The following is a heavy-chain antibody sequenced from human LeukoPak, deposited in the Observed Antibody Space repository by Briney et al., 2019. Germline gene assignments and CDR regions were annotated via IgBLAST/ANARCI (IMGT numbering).Heavy chain of an antibody. CDR2: IYHSGST. V-gene: IGHV4-30-2*01. D-gene: IGHD3-10*02. Sequence: SQTLSLTCAVSGGSISSGGYSWSWIRQPPGKGLEGIGYIYHSGSTYYNPSLKSRVTKSVDRSKNQFSLKLSSVTAADTAVYYCAGVVRDGDDVLNTTWFDPWGQGTLVTVSS. J-gene: IGHJ5*02. CDR1: GGSISSGGYS. CDR3: AGVVRDGDDVLNTTWFDP.